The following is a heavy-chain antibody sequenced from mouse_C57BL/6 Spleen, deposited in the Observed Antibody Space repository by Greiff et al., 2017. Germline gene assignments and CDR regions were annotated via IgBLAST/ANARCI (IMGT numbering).Heavy chain of an antibody. CDR2: IRNKANGYTT. D-gene: IGHD2-1*01. CDR3: ASGNYGFAY. Sequence: ELHLVESGGGLVQPGGSLSLSCAASGFTFTDYYMSWVRQPPGKALEWLGFIRNKANGYTTGYSASVKGRFTISRDNSQSILYLQMNALRAEDSATYYCASGNYGFAYWGQGTLVTVSA. V-gene: IGHV7-3*01. CDR1: GFTFTDYY. J-gene: IGHJ3*01.